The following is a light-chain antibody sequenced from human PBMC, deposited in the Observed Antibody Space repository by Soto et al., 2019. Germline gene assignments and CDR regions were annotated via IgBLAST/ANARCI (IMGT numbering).Light chain of an antibody. J-gene: IGKJ3*01. Sequence: DIQMTQSPSSLSASVGDRVTITCRASQSIRSYLNWYQQKPGKAPKLLIYAASSLQSGVPSRFSGSGSGTDFTLTISTLQPVDFATYYCQQSYSTPRTFGPGTKVDIK. CDR3: QQSYSTPRT. CDR1: QSIRSY. CDR2: AAS. V-gene: IGKV1-39*01.